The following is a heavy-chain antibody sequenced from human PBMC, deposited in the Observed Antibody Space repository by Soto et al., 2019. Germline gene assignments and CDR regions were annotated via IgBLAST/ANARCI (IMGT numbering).Heavy chain of an antibody. D-gene: IGHD2-15*01. J-gene: IGHJ4*02. CDR1: GFSLSDVKLG. CDR2: IFANDEK. CDR3: ARKACSSGSCYFDF. Sequence: QVTLTESGRVLVKPTETLTVTCTVSGFSLSDVKLGVSWIRQPPGKALEWLAHIFANDEKSYSTSLRSRLTISKDTSKSHVVLTVTNMDPVDTATYFCARKACSSGSCYFDFWGQGTLVIVSS. V-gene: IGHV2-26*01.